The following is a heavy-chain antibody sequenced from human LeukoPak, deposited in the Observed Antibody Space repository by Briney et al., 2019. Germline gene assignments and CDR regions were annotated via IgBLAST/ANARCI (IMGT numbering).Heavy chain of an antibody. CDR1: GGSISSSY. J-gene: IGHJ4*02. CDR2: IHYSGST. CDR3: ARGGPNSSGWPDY. D-gene: IGHD6-19*01. V-gene: IGHV4-59*01. Sequence: SETLSLTCTVSGGSISSSYWNWIRQPPGRGLEWIGDIHYSGSTNYNPSLKSRVTISVDTSKNQFSLKLSSVTAADTAVYYCARGGPNSSGWPDYWGQGTLVTVSS.